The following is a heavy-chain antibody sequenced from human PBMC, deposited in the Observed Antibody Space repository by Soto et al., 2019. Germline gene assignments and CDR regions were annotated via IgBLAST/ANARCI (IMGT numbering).Heavy chain of an antibody. J-gene: IGHJ4*02. V-gene: IGHV3-72*01. CDR2: SKNKANVYTT. D-gene: IGHD1-26*01. Sequence: EVQLVESGGGLVQPGESLRLSCPTSGFTFSDHYMDWVRQTPGKGLEWVARSKNKANVYTTEYAASVKGRFTISRDGSENSVYLQINRLKTEDTAVYYCARAIGLVGTIPRIDSWGQGTLVTVSS. CDR3: ARAIGLVGTIPRIDS. CDR1: GFTFSDHY.